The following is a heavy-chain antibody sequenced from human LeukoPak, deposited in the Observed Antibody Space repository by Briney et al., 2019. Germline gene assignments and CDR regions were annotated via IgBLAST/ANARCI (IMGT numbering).Heavy chain of an antibody. Sequence: GGSLRLSCAASGFTFSSYGMSWVRQAPGKGLEWVSAISGSGGSTYYADSVKGRFTISRDNSKNTLYLQMNGLRAEDTAVYYCAKDTITMVRGVILRWFDYWGQGTLVTVSS. J-gene: IGHJ4*02. CDR1: GFTFSSYG. D-gene: IGHD3-10*01. V-gene: IGHV3-23*01. CDR2: ISGSGGST. CDR3: AKDTITMVRGVILRWFDY.